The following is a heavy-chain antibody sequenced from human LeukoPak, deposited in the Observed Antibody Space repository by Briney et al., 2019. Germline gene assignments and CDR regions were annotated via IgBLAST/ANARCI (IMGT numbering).Heavy chain of an antibody. J-gene: IGHJ4*02. V-gene: IGHV3-30*18. D-gene: IGHD3-16*01. CDR1: GFTFSSYA. CDR2: ISHNGSNR. CDR3: EKDGLAYSRSRYYFDY. Sequence: PGGSLRLSCADSGFTFSSYAMHWVRQAPGKGLEWVALISHNGSNRYYADSVKGRFTISRDNSKNTLWLQMNSLRVEDTAVYYCEKDGLAYSRSRYYFDYWGQGTLVTVSS.